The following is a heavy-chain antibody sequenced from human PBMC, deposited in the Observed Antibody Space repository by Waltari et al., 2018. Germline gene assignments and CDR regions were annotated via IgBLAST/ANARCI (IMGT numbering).Heavy chain of an antibody. V-gene: IGHV3-33*01. CDR1: GFTFSSYG. CDR2: IWYDGSNK. J-gene: IGHJ3*02. CDR3: ARGRDSSGYNNDAFDI. D-gene: IGHD3-22*01. Sequence: QVQLVESGGGVVQPGRSLRLSCAASGFTFSSYGMHWVRQAPGKGLEWVAVIWYDGSNKYYADSVKGRFTISRDNSKNTLYLQMNNLRAEDTAVYYCARGRDSSGYNNDAFDIWGQGTMVTVSS.